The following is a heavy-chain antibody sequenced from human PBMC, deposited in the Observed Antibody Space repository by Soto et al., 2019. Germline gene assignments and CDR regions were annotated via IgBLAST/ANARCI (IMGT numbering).Heavy chain of an antibody. CDR2: IYPGDSQS. Sequence: GESLKISCKGSGYSFTSYWIGWVRQMPGKGLEWMGIIYPGDSQSRYSPSFQGQLTISADKSISTAYLQWSSLKASDTAMYYCARSPPKWFGESPHNGIGMDVWGQGTTVTVSS. D-gene: IGHD3-10*01. CDR3: ARSPPKWFGESPHNGIGMDV. CDR1: GYSFTSYW. V-gene: IGHV5-51*01. J-gene: IGHJ6*02.